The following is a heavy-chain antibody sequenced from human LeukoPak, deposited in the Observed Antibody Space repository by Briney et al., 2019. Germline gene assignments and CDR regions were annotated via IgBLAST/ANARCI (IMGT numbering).Heavy chain of an antibody. CDR3: ARDSRPLFSVNAFDI. D-gene: IGHD3-10*02. Sequence: SETLSLTCTVSGGSISSGGYYWSWIRQHPGKGLEWIGYIYYSGSTYYNPSLKSRVTISVDTSKNQFSLKLSPVTAADTAVYYCARDSRPLFSVNAFDIWGQGTMVTVSS. CDR2: IYYSGST. V-gene: IGHV4-31*03. J-gene: IGHJ3*02. CDR1: GGSISSGGYY.